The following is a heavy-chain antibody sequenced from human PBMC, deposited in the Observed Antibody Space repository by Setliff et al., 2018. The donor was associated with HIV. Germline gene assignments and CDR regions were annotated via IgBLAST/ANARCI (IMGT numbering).Heavy chain of an antibody. CDR1: GGTFTTYA. CDR3: ARDEANYDFWSGSVEYFQH. V-gene: IGHV1-69*10. D-gene: IGHD3-3*01. CDR2: IIPILGTT. Sequence: GASVKVSCKASGGTFTTYAFSWVRQAPGQGLEWMGGIIPILGTTNYAQKFQGRVTITADTSISTAYMELRRLRSDDTAVYYCARDEANYDFWSGSVEYFQHWGQGTLVTVSS. J-gene: IGHJ1*01.